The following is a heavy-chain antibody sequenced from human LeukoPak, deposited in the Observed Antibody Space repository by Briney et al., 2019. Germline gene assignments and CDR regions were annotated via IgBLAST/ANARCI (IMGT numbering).Heavy chain of an antibody. J-gene: IGHJ4*02. CDR1: GGTFSSYA. CDR2: IIPIFGTA. CDR3: ARTDLVVVAAGAPYFDY. Sequence: SVKVSCTASGGTFSSYAISWGRQAPGQGLEWMGGIIPIFGTANYAQKFQGRVTITADESTSTAYMELSSLRSEDTAVYYCARTDLVVVAAGAPYFDYWGQGTLVTVSS. D-gene: IGHD2-15*01. V-gene: IGHV1-69*13.